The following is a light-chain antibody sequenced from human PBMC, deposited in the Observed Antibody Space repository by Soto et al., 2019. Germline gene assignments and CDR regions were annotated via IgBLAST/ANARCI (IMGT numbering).Light chain of an antibody. CDR2: EVT. CDR1: NSDVGGYNY. Sequence: QSALTQPPSASGSPGQSVTISCTGSNSDVGGYNYVSWLQQYPGKAPKLIIYEVTKRPSGVPDRFSGSKSGNTASLTVPGLQAEDEADYFCTSYAGSDNFYVFGSGTKLTVL. CDR3: TSYAGSDNFYV. V-gene: IGLV2-8*01. J-gene: IGLJ1*01.